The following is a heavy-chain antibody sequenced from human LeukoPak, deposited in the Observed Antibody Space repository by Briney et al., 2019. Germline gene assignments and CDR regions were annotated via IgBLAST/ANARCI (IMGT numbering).Heavy chain of an antibody. J-gene: IGHJ4*02. Sequence: PGGSLRPSCAASGFTFSSYQMHWVRQTPGKGLEWVSYISPSGPTIYYTDSVKGRFTISRDNAKNSLYLQMNSLRAEDTAVYYCAREGSYYFDCWGQGTLVTVSS. CDR3: AREGSYYFDC. V-gene: IGHV3-48*03. CDR1: GFTFSSYQ. CDR2: ISPSGPTI.